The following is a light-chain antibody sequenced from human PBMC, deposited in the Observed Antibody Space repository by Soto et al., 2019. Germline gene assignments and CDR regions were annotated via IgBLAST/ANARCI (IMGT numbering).Light chain of an antibody. CDR2: EAS. J-gene: IGKJ1*01. CDR1: QMIYTW. CDR3: QQYNTSWT. V-gene: IGKV1-5*03. Sequence: DIQMTQSPSTLSASVGDRVTITCRASQMIYTWLAWYQQKPGKAPKLLIYEASSLDVGVPSRFSGSGSGTEFTLTISSLQPDDFATYYCQQYNTSWTFGQGTKVDIK.